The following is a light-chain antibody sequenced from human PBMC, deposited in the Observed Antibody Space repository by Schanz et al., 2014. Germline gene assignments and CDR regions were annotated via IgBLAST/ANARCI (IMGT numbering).Light chain of an antibody. CDR2: GAS. J-gene: IGKJ2*01. Sequence: EIVMTQSPGTLSLSPGERATLSCRASQSVRSSYLAWYQQKPGQAPRLLIYGASSRATGIPDRFSGSGSGTDFTLTISRLEPEDLAVYYCHQYGSSPYTFGQGTKLEIK. CDR1: QSVRSSY. V-gene: IGKV3-20*01. CDR3: HQYGSSPYT.